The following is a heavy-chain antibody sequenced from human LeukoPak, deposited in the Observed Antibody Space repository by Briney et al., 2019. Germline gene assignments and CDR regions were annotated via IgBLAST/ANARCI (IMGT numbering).Heavy chain of an antibody. D-gene: IGHD4-17*01. V-gene: IGHV1-46*01. CDR2: INPSGGST. CDR3: ARVSPNTVTTLQYFDY. J-gene: IGHJ4*02. Sequence: ASVKVSCKASGYTFTSYYMHWVRQAPGRGLEWMGIINPSGGSTSYAQKFQGGVTMTRDMSTSTVYMELSSLRSEDTAVYYCARVSPNTVTTLQYFDYWGQGTLVTVSS. CDR1: GYTFTSYY.